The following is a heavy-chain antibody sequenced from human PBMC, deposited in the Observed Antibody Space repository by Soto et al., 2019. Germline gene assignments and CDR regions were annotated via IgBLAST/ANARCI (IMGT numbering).Heavy chain of an antibody. Sequence: QVQLVESGGGVVQPGRSLRLSCAASGFTFSSYGMHWVRQAPGKGLEWVAVILYDGSNKYYADSVKGRFTISRDNSKNTLYLQMNSLRAEDTAVYYCAKGGIVGASKNFNYFDYWGQGTLVTVSS. CDR3: AKGGIVGASKNFNYFDY. J-gene: IGHJ4*02. CDR1: GFTFSSYG. D-gene: IGHD1-26*01. V-gene: IGHV3-30*18. CDR2: ILYDGSNK.